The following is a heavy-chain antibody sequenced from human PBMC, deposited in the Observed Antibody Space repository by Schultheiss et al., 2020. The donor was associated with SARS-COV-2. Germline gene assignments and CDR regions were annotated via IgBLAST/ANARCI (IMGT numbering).Heavy chain of an antibody. Sequence: SETLSLTCTVSGGSVSSGSYYWSWIRQPAGKRLEWIGRIHSTGTTTYNPSLGGRVTMSLDKAKNQVSLKLNSVTAADTAVYYCARVPRFYYMDVWGKGTTVTVSS. CDR2: IHSTGTT. J-gene: IGHJ6*03. CDR1: GGSVSSGSYY. CDR3: ARVPRFYYMDV. V-gene: IGHV4-61*02. D-gene: IGHD3-3*01.